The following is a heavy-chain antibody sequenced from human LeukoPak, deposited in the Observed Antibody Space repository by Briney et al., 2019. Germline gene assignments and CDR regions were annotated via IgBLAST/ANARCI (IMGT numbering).Heavy chain of an antibody. CDR1: GGSISSYY. CDR3: ARGYDILTGYLDY. D-gene: IGHD3-9*01. CDR2: IYYSGST. V-gene: IGHV4-59*01. J-gene: IGHJ4*02. Sequence: PSETLSLTCTVSGGSISSYYWSWIRQPPGKGLEWIGYIYYSGSTNYNPSLKSRVTISVDTSKNQFSLKLSSVTAAYTAVYYCARGYDILTGYLDYWGQGTLVTVSS.